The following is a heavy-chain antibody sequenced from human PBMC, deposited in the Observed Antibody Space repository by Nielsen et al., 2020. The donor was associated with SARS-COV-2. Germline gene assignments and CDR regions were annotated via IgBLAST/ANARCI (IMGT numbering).Heavy chain of an antibody. V-gene: IGHV1-18*04. J-gene: IGHJ4*02. CDR2: ISAYNGNT. CDR1: GYTFTSYG. D-gene: IGHD3-10*01. CDR3: ARDTRITMVRGVIGILGY. Sequence: ASVKVSCKASGYTFTSYGISWVRQAPGQGLEWMGWISAYNGNTNYAQKLQGRVTMTTDTSTSTAYMELRSLRSDDTAVYYCARDTRITMVRGVIGILGYWGQGTLVTVSS.